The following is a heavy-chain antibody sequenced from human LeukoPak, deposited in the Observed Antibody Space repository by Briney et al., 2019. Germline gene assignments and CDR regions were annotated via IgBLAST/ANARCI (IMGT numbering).Heavy chain of an antibody. J-gene: IGHJ4*02. V-gene: IGHV3-15*01. CDR1: GFTFSNAW. CDR3: TTDSSSSSYY. Sequence: GGSLRLACAASGFTFSNAWMSWVRQAPGKGLEWVGRIKSKTDGGTTEYAAPVKGRLNISRDDSKNTLYLQMNSLKTEDTAVYYCTTDSSSSSYYWGQGTLVTVSS. D-gene: IGHD6-6*01. CDR2: IKSKTDGGTT.